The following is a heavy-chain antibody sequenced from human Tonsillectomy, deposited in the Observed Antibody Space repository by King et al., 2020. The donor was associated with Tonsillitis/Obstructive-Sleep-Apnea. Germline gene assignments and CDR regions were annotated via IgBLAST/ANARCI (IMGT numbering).Heavy chain of an antibody. CDR3: ARAPLGYCSRTSCYDGSFDF. Sequence: VQLQESGPGLVKPSETLSLTCTVSHGSINFYYWSWIRQPPGKGLEWIGFIYYSGSTNYNPSLKSRVTMSVDTSKNQFSLKLSSVTAADTAVYYCARAPLGYCSRTSCYDGSFDFWGQGTPVTVSS. CDR2: IYYSGST. CDR1: HGSINFYY. D-gene: IGHD2-2*01. V-gene: IGHV4-59*01. J-gene: IGHJ4*02.